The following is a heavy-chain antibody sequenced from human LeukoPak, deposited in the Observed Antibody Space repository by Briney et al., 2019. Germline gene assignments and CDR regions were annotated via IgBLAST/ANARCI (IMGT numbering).Heavy chain of an antibody. D-gene: IGHD2-2*01. V-gene: IGHV1-69*01. Sequence: SVKVSCKASGGTFSSYAISWVRQAPGQGLEWMGGIIPTFGTANYAQKFQGRVTITADESTSTAYMELSSLRSEDTAVYYCASSRRTLGGYYYYYYYMDVWGKGTTVTISS. CDR2: IIPTFGTA. J-gene: IGHJ6*03. CDR3: ASSRRTLGGYYYYYYYMDV. CDR1: GGTFSSYA.